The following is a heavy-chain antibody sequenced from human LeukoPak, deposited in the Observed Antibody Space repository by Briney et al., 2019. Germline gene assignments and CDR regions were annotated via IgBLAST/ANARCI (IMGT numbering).Heavy chain of an antibody. Sequence: ASVKVSCKASGYSFTGHYIHWVRQAPGQGLEWVGGILPIIGSTKNAQQLQDRVTITADESTNTVYMELTSLRPEDTAIYFCARAHFSAYYGSEWGQGTLVTVSS. CDR2: ILPIIGST. CDR3: ARAHFSAYYGSE. D-gene: IGHD3-10*01. J-gene: IGHJ4*02. CDR1: GYSFTGHY. V-gene: IGHV1-69*13.